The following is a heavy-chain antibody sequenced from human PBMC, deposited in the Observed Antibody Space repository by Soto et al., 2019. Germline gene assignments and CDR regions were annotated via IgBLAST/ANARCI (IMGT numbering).Heavy chain of an antibody. CDR2: MGGSGGSA. V-gene: IGHV3-23*01. CDR1: GFIFSNYA. D-gene: IGHD3-10*01. J-gene: IGHJ4*02. Sequence: GGSLRLSCAASGFIFSNYAMSWVRQAPGKGLEWVSVMGGSGGSAYYADAVKGRFTISRDNSKNTVYLQMNSLRAEDAAVYYCASMGANYFFDYWGQGTLVTVSS. CDR3: ASMGANYFFDY.